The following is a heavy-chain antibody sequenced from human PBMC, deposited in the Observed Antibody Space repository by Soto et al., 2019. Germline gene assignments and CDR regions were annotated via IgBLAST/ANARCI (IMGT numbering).Heavy chain of an antibody. V-gene: IGHV4-39*01. CDR2: IYYSGST. CDR1: GGSISIWMYD. D-gene: IGHD6-19*01. CDR3: ARPIAVAGTGYYFDY. Sequence: PSETLSLTCTVCGGSISIWMYDGGWIRQPPGKGLEWIGSIYYSGSTYYNPSLKSRVTISVDTSKNQFSLKLSSVTAADTAVYYCARPIAVAGTGYYFDYWGQGTLVTVSS. J-gene: IGHJ4*02.